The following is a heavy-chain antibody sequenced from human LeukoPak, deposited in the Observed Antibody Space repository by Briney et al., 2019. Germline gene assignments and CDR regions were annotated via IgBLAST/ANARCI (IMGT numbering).Heavy chain of an antibody. CDR1: GYTFTGYY. CDR3: ARAGWELTNAFDI. J-gene: IGHJ3*02. Sequence: GASVKVSCKASGYTFTGYYMHWVRQAPGQGLEWMGWINPNSGGTNYAQKFQGRVTMTRDTSISTAYMELSRLRSDDTAVYYCARAGWELTNAFDIWGQGTMVTVSS. D-gene: IGHD1-26*01. V-gene: IGHV1-2*02. CDR2: INPNSGGT.